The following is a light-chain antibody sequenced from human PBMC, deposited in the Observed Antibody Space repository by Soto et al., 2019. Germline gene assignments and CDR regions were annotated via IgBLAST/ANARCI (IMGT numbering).Light chain of an antibody. CDR2: GAS. V-gene: IGKV3-15*01. CDR1: QSVSSK. Sequence: EIVMTQSPATLSVSPGERATLSCRAGQSVSSKLAWYQQKPGQAPRLLMYGASTRATGIAVRFSGSGSGTEFTLTISSLQSEDFAVYYCQQYNNWPQTFGQGTKVEIK. J-gene: IGKJ1*01. CDR3: QQYNNWPQT.